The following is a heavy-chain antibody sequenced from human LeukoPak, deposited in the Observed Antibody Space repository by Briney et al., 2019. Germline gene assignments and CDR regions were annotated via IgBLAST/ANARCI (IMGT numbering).Heavy chain of an antibody. CDR1: GFTFSSYS. CDR3: ANDGDDYGGTLDY. CDR2: ISSSSSYI. Sequence: GGSLRLSCAASGFTFSSYSMNWVRQAPGKGLEWVSSISSSSSYIYYADSVKGRFTISRDNAKNSLYLQMNSLRAEDTAVYYCANDGDDYGGTLDYWGQGTLVTVSS. V-gene: IGHV3-21*01. J-gene: IGHJ4*02. D-gene: IGHD4-23*01.